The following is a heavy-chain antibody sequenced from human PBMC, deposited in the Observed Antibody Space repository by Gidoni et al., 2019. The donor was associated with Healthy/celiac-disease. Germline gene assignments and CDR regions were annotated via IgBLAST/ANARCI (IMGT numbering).Heavy chain of an antibody. Sequence: CGSSISSGGYSWSWIRQPPGKGLEWIGYIYHSGSTYYNPSLTSRVTISVDRSKNQFSLKLSSVTAADTAVYYCARVVKGVRGVSNAFDIWGQGTMVTVSS. D-gene: IGHD3-10*01. CDR2: IYHSGST. V-gene: IGHV4-30-2*01. CDR1: GSSISSGGYS. J-gene: IGHJ3*02. CDR3: ARVVKGVRGVSNAFDI.